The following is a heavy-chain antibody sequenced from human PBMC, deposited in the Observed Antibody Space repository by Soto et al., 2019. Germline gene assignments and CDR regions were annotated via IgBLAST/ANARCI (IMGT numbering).Heavy chain of an antibody. D-gene: IGHD2-2*01. V-gene: IGHV3-48*01. J-gene: IGHJ6*03. CDR3: TRSAYMDV. CDR1: GFTFSSYA. CDR2: ISSGSSTI. Sequence: GGSLRLSCSASGFTFSSYAMHWVRQAPGKGLECVSYISSGSSTIYYADAVKGRFTISRDNAKNSLYLQMNSLRAEDTAVYYATRSAYMDVWGKGTTVTVSS.